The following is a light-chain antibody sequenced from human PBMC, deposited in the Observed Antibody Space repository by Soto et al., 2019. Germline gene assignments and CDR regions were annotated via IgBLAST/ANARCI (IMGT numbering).Light chain of an antibody. V-gene: IGKV1-5*03. J-gene: IGKJ3*01. CDR2: KAS. CDR1: ESVGTW. CDR3: HQHSNYPLT. Sequence: DIQMTQSPSTVSASVGDKVTVTWRASESVGTWLAWYQQKPGKAPKLLIYKASSLQSGVPARLSGSGSGTEFTLTISSLEPDDFATYYCHQHSNYPLTFGPGTKVDIK.